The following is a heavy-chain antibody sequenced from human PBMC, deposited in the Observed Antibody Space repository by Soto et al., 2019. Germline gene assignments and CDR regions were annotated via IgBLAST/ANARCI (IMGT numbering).Heavy chain of an antibody. CDR3: ARFYYDSSGYYYVHWFDP. J-gene: IGHJ5*02. V-gene: IGHV4-59*01. Sequence: SETLSLTCTVSGGSISSYYWSWIRQPPGKGLEWIGYIYYSGSTNYNPSLKSRVTISVDTSKNQFSLKLSSVTAADTAVYYCARFYYDSSGYYYVHWFDPWGQGTLVTVSS. D-gene: IGHD3-22*01. CDR1: GGSISSYY. CDR2: IYYSGST.